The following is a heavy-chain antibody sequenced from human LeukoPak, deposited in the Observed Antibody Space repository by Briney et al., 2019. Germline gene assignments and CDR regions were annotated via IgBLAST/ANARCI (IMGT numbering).Heavy chain of an antibody. CDR3: ARDKQLDWAHYYYYYMDV. V-gene: IGHV1-18*01. J-gene: IGHJ6*03. CDR1: GYTFTSYG. CDR2: ISAYNGNT. D-gene: IGHD1-1*01. Sequence: ASVKVSCKASGYTFTSYGISWVRQAPGQGLEWMGWISAYNGNTNYAQNLQGRVTMTTDTSTSTAYMELSRLRSDDTAVYYCARDKQLDWAHYYYYYMDVWGKGTTVTVSS.